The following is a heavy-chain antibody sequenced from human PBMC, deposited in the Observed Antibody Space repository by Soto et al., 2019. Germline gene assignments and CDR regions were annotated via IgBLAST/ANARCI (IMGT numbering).Heavy chain of an antibody. CDR3: ARITYDNSGTIFDY. CDR2: IYAGSIT. V-gene: IGHV3-53*01. J-gene: IGHJ4*02. D-gene: IGHD3-22*01. Sequence: EVHLVESGGGLIQPGGSLRLSCEVSGITVSSYYMSWVRQAAGKGLEWVSVIYAGSITYYADSVKGRFTIYRDNSKNTLNLEMNSLRVEDTAVYYCARITYDNSGTIFDYWGQGTLVTVSS. CDR1: GITVSSYY.